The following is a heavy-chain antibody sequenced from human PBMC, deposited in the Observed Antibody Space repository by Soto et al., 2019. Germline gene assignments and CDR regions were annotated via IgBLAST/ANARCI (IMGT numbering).Heavy chain of an antibody. D-gene: IGHD5-12*01. CDR1: GGSISSYY. V-gene: IGHV4-59*03. Sequence: SETLSLTCTVSGGSISSYYWSWIRQPPGKGLEWIGYIYYSGSTNYNPSLKSRVTITRDTSASTAYMELSSLRSEDTAVYYCAGGIVWLPKNWGQGTLVTVSS. CDR2: IYYSGST. J-gene: IGHJ4*02. CDR3: AGGIVWLPKN.